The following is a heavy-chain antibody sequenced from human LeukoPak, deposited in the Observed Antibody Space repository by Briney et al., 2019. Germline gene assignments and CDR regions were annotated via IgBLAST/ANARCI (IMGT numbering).Heavy chain of an antibody. J-gene: IGHJ5*02. V-gene: IGHV4-4*07. CDR3: ARDRLGYCSGGSCRNWFDP. CDR2: IYTSGST. CDR1: GGSISSYY. Sequence: PSETLSLTCTVSGGSISSYYWSWIRQPAGKGLEWIGRIYTSGSTNYNPSLKSRVTMSVDTSKNQFSLKLSSVTAADTAVYYCARDRLGYCSGGSCRNWFDPWGQGTPVTVS. D-gene: IGHD2-15*01.